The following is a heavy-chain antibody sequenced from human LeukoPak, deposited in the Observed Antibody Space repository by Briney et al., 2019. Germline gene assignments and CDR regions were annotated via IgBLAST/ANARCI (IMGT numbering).Heavy chain of an antibody. J-gene: IGHJ4*02. CDR2: INHSGST. Sequence: SSETLSLTCAVYGGSFSGYYWSWIRQPPGKGLEWIGEINHSGSTNYNPSLKSRVTISVDTSKNQFSLKLSSVTAADTAVYYCARGFYYLDYWGQGTLVTVSS. CDR1: GGSFSGYY. V-gene: IGHV4-34*01. CDR3: ARGFYYLDY.